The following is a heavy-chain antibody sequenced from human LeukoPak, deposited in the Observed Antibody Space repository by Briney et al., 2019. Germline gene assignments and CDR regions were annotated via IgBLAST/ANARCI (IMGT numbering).Heavy chain of an antibody. CDR3: AKEFMYYYGSGSSPDY. V-gene: IGHV3-30*02. D-gene: IGHD3-10*01. CDR2: IRYDGSNK. CDR1: GFTFSSYG. J-gene: IGHJ4*02. Sequence: PGGSLRLSCAASGFTFSSYGMHWVRQAPGKGLEWVAFIRYDGSNKYYADSVKGRFTISRDNSKNTLYLQMNSLRPEDTAVYYCAKEFMYYYGSGSSPDYWGQGTLVTVSS.